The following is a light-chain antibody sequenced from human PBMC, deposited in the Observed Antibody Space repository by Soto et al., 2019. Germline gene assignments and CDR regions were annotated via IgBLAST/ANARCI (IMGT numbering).Light chain of an antibody. CDR3: QQANSFPLT. CDR1: QDISSW. J-gene: IGKJ4*01. Sequence: DIQMTQSPSSVSASVGDRVTITCRASQDISSWLAWYQQKPGKAPKLLIYAASSLQSGAPSRFSGSGSGTDFTLSISSLQTEDFAPYYCQQANSFPLTFGGGTKVEI. CDR2: AAS. V-gene: IGKV1-12*01.